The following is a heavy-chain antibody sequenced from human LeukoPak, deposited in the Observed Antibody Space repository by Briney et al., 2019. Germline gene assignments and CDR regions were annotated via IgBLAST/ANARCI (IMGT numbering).Heavy chain of an antibody. CDR2: IIPIFGTA. D-gene: IGHD5-12*01. V-gene: IGHV1-69*01. Sequence: SVKVSCKASGGTFSSYAISWVRQAPGQGLEWMGGIIPIFGTANYAQKFQGRVTITADESTSTAYMELSSLRSEDTAVYYCARDPTPGVVAPNPDYWGQGTLVTVSS. CDR1: GGTFSSYA. J-gene: IGHJ4*02. CDR3: ARDPTPGVVAPNPDY.